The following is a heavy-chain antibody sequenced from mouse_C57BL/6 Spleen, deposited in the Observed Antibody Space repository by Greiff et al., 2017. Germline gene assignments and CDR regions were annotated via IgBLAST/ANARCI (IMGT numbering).Heavy chain of an antibody. CDR1: GYTFTSYW. V-gene: IGHV1-5*01. CDR3: TRRITTVNYFDY. CDR2: IYPGNSDT. D-gene: IGHD1-1*01. J-gene: IGHJ2*01. Sequence: VQLQQSGTVLARPGASVKMSCKTSGYTFTSYWMHWVKQRPGQGLEWIGAIYPGNSDTSYNQKFKGKAKLTAVTSASTAYMELSSLTNEDSAVYYGTRRITTVNYFDYWGQGTTLTVSS.